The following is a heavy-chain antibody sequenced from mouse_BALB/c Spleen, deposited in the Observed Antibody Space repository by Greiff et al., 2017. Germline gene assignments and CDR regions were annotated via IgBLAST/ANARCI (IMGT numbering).Heavy chain of an antibody. D-gene: IGHD1-1*01. CDR2: IDPYNGGT. V-gene: IGHV1S135*01. Sequence: VQLKESGPELVKPGASVKVSCKASGYAFTSYNMYWVKQSHGKSLEWIGYIDPYNGGTSYNQKFKGKATLTVDKSSSTAYMHLNSLTSEDSAVYYCARRDTTVVPYYAMDYWGQGTSVTVSS. CDR3: ARRDTTVVPYYAMDY. CDR1: GYAFTSYN. J-gene: IGHJ4*01.